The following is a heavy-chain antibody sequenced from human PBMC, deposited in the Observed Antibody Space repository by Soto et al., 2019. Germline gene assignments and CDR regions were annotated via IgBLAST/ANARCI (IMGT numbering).Heavy chain of an antibody. V-gene: IGHV1-8*01. D-gene: IGHD2-2*01. CDR3: ARGPKVVVPAAMDYYYYYMDV. J-gene: IGHJ6*03. CDR2: MNPNSGGT. CDR1: GYTFTSYD. Sequence: ASVKVSCKASGYTFTSYDINWVRQATGQGLEWMGWMNPNSGGTNYAQKFQGRVTMTRDTSISTAYMELSRLRSDDTAVYYCARGPKVVVPAAMDYYYYYMDVWGKGTTVTVSS.